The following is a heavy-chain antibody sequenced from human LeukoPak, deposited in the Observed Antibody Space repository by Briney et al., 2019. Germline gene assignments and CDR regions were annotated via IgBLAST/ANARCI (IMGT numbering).Heavy chain of an antibody. CDR2: INPTGGST. V-gene: IGHV1-46*01. CDR1: GNTFSGYY. J-gene: IGHJ4*02. D-gene: IGHD3-22*01. Sequence: ASVKVSCKASGNTFSGYYMHWVRQAPGQGLEWMGIINPTGGSTNYAQKFQGRVTMTRDTSTSTVYMELSSLRSEDTAVYYCARGFYYDSRGLNYFDYWGQGTLVTVSS. CDR3: ARGFYYDSRGLNYFDY.